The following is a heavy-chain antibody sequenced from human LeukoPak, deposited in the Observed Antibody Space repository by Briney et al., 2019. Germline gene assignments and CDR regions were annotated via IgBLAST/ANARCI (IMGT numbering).Heavy chain of an antibody. V-gene: IGHV4-34*01. CDR1: GGSFSGYY. Sequence: SETLSLTCAVYGGSFSGYYWSWLRQPPGKGLEWVGEINHSGSTNYNPSLKSRVTISVDTSKNQFALKLSSVTAADTAVYYCARSRGSYRIPIDYWGQGTLVTVSS. CDR3: ARSRGSYRIPIDY. J-gene: IGHJ4*02. D-gene: IGHD1-26*01. CDR2: INHSGST.